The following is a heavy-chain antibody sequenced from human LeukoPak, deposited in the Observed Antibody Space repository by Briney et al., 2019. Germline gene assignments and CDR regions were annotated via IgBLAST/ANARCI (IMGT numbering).Heavy chain of an antibody. CDR2: IYYSGST. D-gene: IGHD5-24*01. Sequence: SETLSLTCTVSGGSISSYYWSWIPQPPGKGLEWIGYIYYSGSTNYNPSLKSRVTISVDTSKNQFSLKLSSVTAADTAVYYCASQGWLQLQPFDYWGQGTLVTVSS. J-gene: IGHJ4*02. V-gene: IGHV4-59*01. CDR3: ASQGWLQLQPFDY. CDR1: GGSISSYY.